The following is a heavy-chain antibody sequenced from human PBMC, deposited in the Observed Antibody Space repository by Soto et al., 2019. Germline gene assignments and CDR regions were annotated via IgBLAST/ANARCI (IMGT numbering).Heavy chain of an antibody. J-gene: IGHJ4*02. CDR3: AKRSSSSTFDY. CDR1: GFTFSSYA. Sequence: EVQLLESGGGLVQPGESLRLSCAASGFTFSSYAMSWVRQAPGKGLEWVSVISGSDDSTYCADSVKGRFTISRDNSKNTLYLQMNSLRAEDTAVYYCAKRSSSSTFDYWGPGTLVTVSS. CDR2: ISGSDDST. V-gene: IGHV3-23*01. D-gene: IGHD6-6*01.